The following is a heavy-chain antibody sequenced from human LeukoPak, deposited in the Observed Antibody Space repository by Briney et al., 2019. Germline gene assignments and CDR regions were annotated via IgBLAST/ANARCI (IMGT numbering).Heavy chain of an antibody. CDR1: GGTFSSYA. V-gene: IGHV1-69*13. CDR3: ARGRYSSSSRSGWFDP. Sequence: ASVKVSCKASGGTFSSYAISWVRQAPGQGLEWMGGIIPIFGTANYAQKFQGRVTITADESTSTAYMELSSLRSEDTAVYYCARGRYSSSSRSGWFDPWGQGTLVTVSS. D-gene: IGHD6-6*01. CDR2: IIPIFGTA. J-gene: IGHJ5*02.